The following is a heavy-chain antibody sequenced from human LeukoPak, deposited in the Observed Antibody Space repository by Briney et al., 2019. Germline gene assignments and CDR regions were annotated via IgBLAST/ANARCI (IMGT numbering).Heavy chain of an antibody. CDR2: INPNSGGT. CDR3: ARERCSSTSCYNWFDP. J-gene: IGHJ5*02. Sequence: ASVKVSCKASGYTFAGYYTHWVRQAPGQGLEWMGWINPNSGGTNYAQKFQGRVTMTRDTSISTAYMELSRLRSDDTAVYYCARERCSSTSCYNWFDPWGQGTLVTVSS. CDR1: GYTFAGYY. V-gene: IGHV1-2*02. D-gene: IGHD2-2*01.